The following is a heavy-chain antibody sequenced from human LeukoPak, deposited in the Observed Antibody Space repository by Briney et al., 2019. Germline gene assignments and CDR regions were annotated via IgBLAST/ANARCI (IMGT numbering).Heavy chain of an antibody. CDR1: GYTFPKYR. D-gene: IGHD1-7*01. J-gene: IGHJ5*02. V-gene: IGHV1-18*01. CDR3: ARDGITVSTESRFGP. CDR2: ISAYNGNT. Sequence: ASVKDSCMATGYTFPKYRIRHVLQAPGQGLEWMGWISAYNGNTNYAQKLQGRVTMTTDTSTSTAYMELRSLRSDDTAVYYCARDGITVSTESRFGPSGQGTLVTVSS.